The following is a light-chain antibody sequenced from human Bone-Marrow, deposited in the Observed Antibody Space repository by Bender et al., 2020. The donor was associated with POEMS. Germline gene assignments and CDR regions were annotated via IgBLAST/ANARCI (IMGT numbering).Light chain of an antibody. CDR2: NVR. CDR1: SSDVGGYEY. Sequence: QSALTQPASLSGSPGQSITISCTGTSSDVGGYEYVSWYQQYPGKAPKLMIYNVRRRPSGVSNRFSGSKSGNTASLTISGLRADDEADYHCCSYAGSSIYVFGTGTKVTVL. J-gene: IGLJ1*01. CDR3: CSYAGSSIYV. V-gene: IGLV2-14*03.